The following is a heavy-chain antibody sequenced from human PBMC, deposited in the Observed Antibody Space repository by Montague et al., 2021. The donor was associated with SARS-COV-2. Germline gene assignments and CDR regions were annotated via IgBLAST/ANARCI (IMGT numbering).Heavy chain of an antibody. CDR1: GDSITNYY. Sequence: SETLSLTCNVSGDSITNYYWSWIRQPPGKGLEWIGFLYSNGVSKYNPSLNRRVTMSIDTAKSHFSLKLTSVSAADTAVYYCARVADIRTSSLSEYSFYYWGQGTPVSVSS. CDR3: ARVADIRTSSLSEYSFYY. D-gene: IGHD2/OR15-2a*01. CDR2: LYSNGVS. V-gene: IGHV4-59*01. J-gene: IGHJ4*02.